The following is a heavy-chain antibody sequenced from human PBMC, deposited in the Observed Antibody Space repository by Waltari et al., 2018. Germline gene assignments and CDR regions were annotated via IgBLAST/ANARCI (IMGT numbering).Heavy chain of an antibody. D-gene: IGHD3-22*01. V-gene: IGHV4-39*07. Sequence: QLQLQESGPGLVKPSETLSLTCTVSGGSISSSSYYWGWIRQPPGKGLEWIGSIYYSGSTYYNPSLKSRVTISVDTSKNQFSLKLSPVTAADTAVYYCARGATMIVVAPFDYWGQGTLVTVSS. CDR2: IYYSGST. J-gene: IGHJ4*02. CDR3: ARGATMIVVAPFDY. CDR1: GGSISSSSYY.